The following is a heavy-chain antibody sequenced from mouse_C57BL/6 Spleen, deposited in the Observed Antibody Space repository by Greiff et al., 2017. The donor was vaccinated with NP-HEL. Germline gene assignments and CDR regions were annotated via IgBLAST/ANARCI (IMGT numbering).Heavy chain of an antibody. J-gene: IGHJ1*03. Sequence: EVKLVESGEGLVKPGGSLKLSCAASGFTFSSYAMSWVRQTPEKRLEWVAYISSGGDYIYYADTVKGRFTISRDNARNTLYLQMSSLKSEDTAMYYCTTYYYGSRGYFDVWGTGTTVTVSS. CDR2: ISSGGDYI. CDR1: GFTFSSYA. D-gene: IGHD1-1*01. V-gene: IGHV5-9-1*02. CDR3: TTYYYGSRGYFDV.